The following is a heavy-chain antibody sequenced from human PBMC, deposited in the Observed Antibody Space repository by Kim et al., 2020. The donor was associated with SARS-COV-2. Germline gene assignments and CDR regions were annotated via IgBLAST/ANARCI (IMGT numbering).Heavy chain of an antibody. CDR3: ARDRPATIPYGMDV. J-gene: IGHJ6*02. CDR2: IYYSGST. CDR1: GGSISSGGYY. D-gene: IGHD5-12*01. V-gene: IGHV4-31*03. Sequence: SETLSLTCTVSGGSISSGGYYWSWIRQHPGKGLEWIGYIYYSGSTYYNPSLKSRVTISVDTSKNQFSLKLSSVTAADTAVYYCARDRPATIPYGMDVWGQGTTVTVSS.